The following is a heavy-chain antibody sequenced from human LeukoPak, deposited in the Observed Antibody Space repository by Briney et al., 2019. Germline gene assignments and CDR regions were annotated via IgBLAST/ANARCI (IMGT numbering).Heavy chain of an antibody. CDR3: TKDRGWQYADYETVAVAH. J-gene: IGHJ4*02. V-gene: IGHV1-18*01. Sequence: GASVKVSCKASGYTFSSYGISWVRQAPGQGLEWMGWISVYTGKTYHAQKFQARVTMTTDTSTSTAYMELRSLRSDDTAVYYCTKDRGWQYADYETVAVAHWGQRTLVTVSS. D-gene: IGHD4-17*01. CDR2: ISVYTGKT. CDR1: GYTFSSYG.